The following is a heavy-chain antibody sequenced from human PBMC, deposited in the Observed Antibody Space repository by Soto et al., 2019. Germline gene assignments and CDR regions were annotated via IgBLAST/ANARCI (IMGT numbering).Heavy chain of an antibody. D-gene: IGHD6-19*01. CDR1: GFTFSSFA. J-gene: IGHJ1*01. CDR2: ISGSGGST. Sequence: GGSLRLSCAASGFTFSSFAMSWVRQAPGKGLEWVSAISGSGGSTYYADSVKGRFTISRDNSKNTLYLQMNSLRAEDTAVYYCAKDQQQWPLEWHFQHWGQGTLVTVSS. V-gene: IGHV3-23*01. CDR3: AKDQQQWPLEWHFQH.